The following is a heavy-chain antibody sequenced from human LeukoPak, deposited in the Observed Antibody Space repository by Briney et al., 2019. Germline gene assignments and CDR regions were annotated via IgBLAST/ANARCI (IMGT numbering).Heavy chain of an antibody. J-gene: IGHJ3*02. V-gene: IGHV3-33*01. CDR2: IWYDGSNK. CDR3: ARGRYYDILTGYYRADDAFDI. CDR1: GFTFSSYG. D-gene: IGHD3-9*01. Sequence: GRSLRLSCAASGFTFSSYGMHWVRRAPGKGLEWVAVIWYDGSNKYYADSVKGRFTISRDNSKNTLYLQMNSLRAEDTAVYYCARGRYYDILTGYYRADDAFDIWGQGTMVTVSS.